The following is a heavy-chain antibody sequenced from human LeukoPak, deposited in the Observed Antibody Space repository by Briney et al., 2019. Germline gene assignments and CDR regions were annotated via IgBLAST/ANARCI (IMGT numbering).Heavy chain of an antibody. V-gene: IGHV4-30-4*02. J-gene: IGHJ5*02. Sequence: PSETLSLTCTVSGGSISSGDYYWNWIRQPPGKGLEWIGYIYYSGSTYYNPSLKSRVTISVDTSKNQFSLKLSSVTAADTAVYYRARDSGRNWFDPWGQGTLVTVSS. CDR2: IYYSGST. CDR3: ARDSGRNWFDP. CDR1: GGSISSGDYY.